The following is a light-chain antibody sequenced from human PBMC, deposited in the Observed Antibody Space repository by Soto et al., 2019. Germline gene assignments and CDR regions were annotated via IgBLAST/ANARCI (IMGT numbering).Light chain of an antibody. CDR3: QQYGDSPQT. CDR2: GAS. J-gene: IGKJ1*01. CDR1: QTVISNY. Sequence: EIVLTQSPATLSLSPGERATLSCRASQTVISNYLAWYQQKPGQAPRLLIYGASSRATAIPDRFSGSGSGTDFTLTISRLEPEDLAVYHCQQYGDSPQTFGQGTKVEIK. V-gene: IGKV3-20*01.